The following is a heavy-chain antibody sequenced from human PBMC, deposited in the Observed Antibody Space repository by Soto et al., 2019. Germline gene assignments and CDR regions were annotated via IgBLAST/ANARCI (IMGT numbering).Heavy chain of an antibody. J-gene: IGHJ4*02. Sequence: EVQLVESGEGLVQPGGSLRLSCAASGFTFSSYAMHWVRQAPGKGLEYVSAISSNGGSTYYADSVKGRFTISRDNSKNTLYLQMGSLRAEDMAVYYCGRGGFGWYGDFDYWGQGTLVTVSS. V-gene: IGHV3-64*02. CDR1: GFTFSSYA. CDR3: GRGGFGWYGDFDY. D-gene: IGHD6-19*01. CDR2: ISSNGGST.